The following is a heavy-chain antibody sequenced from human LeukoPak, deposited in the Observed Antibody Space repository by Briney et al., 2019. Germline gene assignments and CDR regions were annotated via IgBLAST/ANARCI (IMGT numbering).Heavy chain of an antibody. Sequence: SETLSLTCTVSGGSISSSSYYWGWIRQPPGKGLEWIGSIYYSGSTYYNPPLKSRVTISVDTSKNQFSLKLSSVTAADTAVYYCARLYHPTSVFYGDSGGYWGQGTLVTVSS. D-gene: IGHD4-17*01. CDR2: IYYSGST. CDR3: ARLYHPTSVFYGDSGGY. J-gene: IGHJ4*02. CDR1: GGSISSSSYY. V-gene: IGHV4-39*01.